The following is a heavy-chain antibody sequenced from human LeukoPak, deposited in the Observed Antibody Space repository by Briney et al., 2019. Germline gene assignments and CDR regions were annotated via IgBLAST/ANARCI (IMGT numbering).Heavy chain of an antibody. V-gene: IGHV3-48*02. J-gene: IGHJ4*02. CDR3: ARERSKRFLEWLLYSYFDY. CDR1: GFTFSSYS. CDR2: ISSSSSTI. Sequence: GGSLRLSCAASGFTFSSYSMNWVRQAPGKGLEWVSYISSSSSTIYYADSVKGRFTISRDNAKKSLYLQMNSLRDEDTAVYYCARERSKRFLEWLLYSYFDYWGQGTLVTASS. D-gene: IGHD3-3*01.